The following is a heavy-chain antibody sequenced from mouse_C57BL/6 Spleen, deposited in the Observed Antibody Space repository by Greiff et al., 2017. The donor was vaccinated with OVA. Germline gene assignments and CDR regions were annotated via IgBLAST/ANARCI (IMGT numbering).Heavy chain of an antibody. Sequence: VQLQQPGAELVRPGTSVKLSCKASGYTFTSYWMHWVKQRPGQGLEWIGVIDPSDSYTNYNQKFKGKATLTVDTSSSTAYMQLSSLTSEDSAVYYCAREGGYYGSSSWYFDVWGTGTTVTVSS. V-gene: IGHV1-59*01. CDR1: GYTFTSYW. CDR3: AREGGYYGSSSWYFDV. CDR2: IDPSDSYT. J-gene: IGHJ1*03. D-gene: IGHD1-1*01.